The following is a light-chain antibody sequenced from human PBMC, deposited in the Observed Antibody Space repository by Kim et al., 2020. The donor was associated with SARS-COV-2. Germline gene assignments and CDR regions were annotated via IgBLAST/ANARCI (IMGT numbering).Light chain of an antibody. CDR3: HVWDSTGDQGV. Sequence: SYELTQPPSVSVAPGKTATITCGGNNIGSKSVHWYQQKPGQAPVLAIYYDSDRPSGIPERFSGSNSDNTATLTITRVEAGDEADYYWHVWDSTGDQGVFGGGTQLTVL. V-gene: IGLV3-21*04. J-gene: IGLJ3*02. CDR1: NIGSKS. CDR2: YDS.